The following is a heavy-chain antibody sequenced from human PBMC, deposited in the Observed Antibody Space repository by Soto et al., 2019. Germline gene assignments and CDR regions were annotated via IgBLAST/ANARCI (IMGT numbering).Heavy chain of an antibody. Sequence: QVQLVQSGAEVKKPGASVKVSCKASGYTFTSYDINWVRQATGQGLEWMGWMNPNSGNTGYAQKFQGRVTMTRNTSISTAYMELSSLRSEDTAVYYCARGGYDFWSGYFTYYYYGMDVWGQGTTVTVSS. V-gene: IGHV1-8*01. D-gene: IGHD3-3*01. CDR2: MNPNSGNT. CDR3: ARGGYDFWSGYFTYYYYGMDV. J-gene: IGHJ6*02. CDR1: GYTFTSYD.